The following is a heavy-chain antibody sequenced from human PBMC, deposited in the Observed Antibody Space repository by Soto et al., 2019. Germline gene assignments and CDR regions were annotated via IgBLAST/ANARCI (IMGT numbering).Heavy chain of an antibody. Sequence: QVQLVQSGAEVKKPGSSVKVSCKASGGTFSNYAITWVRQAPGQGLEWVGRIIPIFGTTNVAQKFQGRVTITADDSTTTANMELSGPRSDDTAVYYCAKDGGADGYFGNWLDPWGQGTLVTVSS. J-gene: IGHJ5*02. V-gene: IGHV1-69*15. CDR3: AKDGGADGYFGNWLDP. CDR2: IIPIFGTT. CDR1: GGTFSNYA. D-gene: IGHD5-12*01.